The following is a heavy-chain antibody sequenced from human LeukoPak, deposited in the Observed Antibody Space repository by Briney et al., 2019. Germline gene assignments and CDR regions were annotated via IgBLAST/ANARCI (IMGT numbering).Heavy chain of an antibody. Sequence: ASVTVSCQSSLWTFTGYYMHWARQPPAQGLEGMGWINPNSGGTNYAQKFQGRVTMTRDTSISTAYMELSRLRSDDTAVYYCARDRTRTGYSSGWYHDYWGQGTLVTVSS. V-gene: IGHV1-2*02. CDR2: INPNSGGT. J-gene: IGHJ4*02. CDR1: LWTFTGYY. CDR3: ARDRTRTGYSSGWYHDY. D-gene: IGHD6-19*01.